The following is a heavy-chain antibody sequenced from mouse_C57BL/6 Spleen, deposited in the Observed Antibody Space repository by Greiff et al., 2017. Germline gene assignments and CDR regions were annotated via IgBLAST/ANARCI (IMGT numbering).Heavy chain of an antibody. CDR3: ARWDYGSSYWYFDV. CDR1: GYAFSSYW. CDR2: IYPGDGDT. Sequence: QVQLQQSGAELVKPGASVKISCKASGYAFSSYWLNWVKQRPGKGLGWIGQIYPGDGDTNYNGKFKGKATLTADKSSSTAYMQLSSLTSEDSAVYFCARWDYGSSYWYFDVWGTGTTVTVSS. V-gene: IGHV1-80*01. D-gene: IGHD1-1*01. J-gene: IGHJ1*03.